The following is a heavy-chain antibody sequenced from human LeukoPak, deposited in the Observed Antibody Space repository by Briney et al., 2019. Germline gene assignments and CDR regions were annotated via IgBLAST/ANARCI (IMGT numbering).Heavy chain of an antibody. V-gene: IGHV3-23*01. D-gene: IGHD2-2*01. CDR3: APDCSSTSCYSFDY. J-gene: IGHJ4*02. Sequence: GGSLRLSCAASGFTFSGYAMSWVRQAPGKGLEWVSAISGSGGSTYYADSVKGQFTISRDNSKNTLYLQMNSLRAEDTAVYYCAPDCSSTSCYSFDYWGQGTLVTVSS. CDR1: GFTFSGYA. CDR2: ISGSGGST.